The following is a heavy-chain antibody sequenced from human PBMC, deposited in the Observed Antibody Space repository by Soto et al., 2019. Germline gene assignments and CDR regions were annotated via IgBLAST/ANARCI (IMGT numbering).Heavy chain of an antibody. CDR1: GGSISSYY. J-gene: IGHJ5*02. D-gene: IGHD2-15*01. V-gene: IGHV4-59*01. CDR2: IYYSGST. CDR3: ARDFGDCSGGSCNWFDP. Sequence: SETLSLTCTVSGGSISSYYLSWIRQPPGKGLEWIGYIYYSGSTNYNPSLKSRVTISVDTSKNQFSLKLSSVTAADTAVYYCARDFGDCSGGSCNWFDPWGQGTLVTVSS.